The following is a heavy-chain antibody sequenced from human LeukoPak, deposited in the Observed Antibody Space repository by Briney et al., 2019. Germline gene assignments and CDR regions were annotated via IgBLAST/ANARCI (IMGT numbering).Heavy chain of an antibody. V-gene: IGHV4-39*01. CDR3: ARSCSGTSCPVDY. D-gene: IGHD2-2*01. CDR1: GGSINSSSYF. CDR2: IYYGGST. Sequence: PSETLSLTCTVSGGSINSSSYFWVWIRQPPGKGLEWVGSIYYGGSTYYNPSLMSRVTISVDTSKNQFSLKMISMTAADTAVYYCARSCSGTSCPVDYWGQGTLVTVSS. J-gene: IGHJ4*02.